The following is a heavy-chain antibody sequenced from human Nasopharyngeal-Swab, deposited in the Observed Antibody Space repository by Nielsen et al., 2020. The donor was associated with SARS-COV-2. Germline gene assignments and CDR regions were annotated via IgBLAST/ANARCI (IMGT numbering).Heavy chain of an antibody. V-gene: IGHV1-18*01. J-gene: IGHJ4*02. CDR3: ARVGTTGTTAFDY. CDR2: ISAYNGNT. D-gene: IGHD1-1*01. Sequence: WVRQAPGQGLEWMGWISAYNGNTNYAQRIQGRLAMTTVPSTSTAYMELRSLRYNDTAVYYWARVGTTGTTAFDYWGQGTLVTVSS.